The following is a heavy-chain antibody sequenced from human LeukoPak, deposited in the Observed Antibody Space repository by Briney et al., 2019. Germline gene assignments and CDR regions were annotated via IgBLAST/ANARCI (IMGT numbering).Heavy chain of an antibody. CDR2: INPSGGST. Sequence: ASVKVSCKASGYTFTSYYMHWVRQAPGQGLEWMGIINPSGGSTSYAQKFQGRVTMTRDMSTSTVYMELSSLRSEDTAVYYCARAYCSSTSCYVIDAQNWFDPWGQGTLVTVSS. CDR1: GYTFTSYY. CDR3: ARAYCSSTSCYVIDAQNWFDP. J-gene: IGHJ5*02. D-gene: IGHD2-2*01. V-gene: IGHV1-46*01.